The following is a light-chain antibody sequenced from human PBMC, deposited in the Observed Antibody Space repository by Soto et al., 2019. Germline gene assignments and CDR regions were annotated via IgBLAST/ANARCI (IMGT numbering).Light chain of an antibody. V-gene: IGLV3-21*04. CDR3: QVWDSSSDRVL. CDR2: YGT. Sequence: SSELIQPPSMSVAPGKTARITCGGNNIGSKSVHWYQQKPGQAPVLVIYYGTDRPSGIPERFSGSNSGDTATLTISRVEAGDEADYYCQVWDSSSDRVLFGGGTKLTVL. CDR1: NIGSKS. J-gene: IGLJ2*01.